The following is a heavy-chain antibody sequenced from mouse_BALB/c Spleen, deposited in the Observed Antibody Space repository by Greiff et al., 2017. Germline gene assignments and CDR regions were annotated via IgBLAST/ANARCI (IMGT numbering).Heavy chain of an antibody. CDR3: ARYGDGSYAMDY. Sequence: EVKLVESGPGLVKPSQSLSLTCTVTGYSITSDYAWNWIRQFPGNKLEWMGYISYSGSTSYNPSLKSRISITRDTSKNQFFLQLNSVTTEDTATYYCARYGDGSYAMDYWGQGASVTVSS. V-gene: IGHV3-2*02. CDR1: GYSITSDYA. CDR2: ISYSGST. D-gene: IGHD2-13*01. J-gene: IGHJ4*01.